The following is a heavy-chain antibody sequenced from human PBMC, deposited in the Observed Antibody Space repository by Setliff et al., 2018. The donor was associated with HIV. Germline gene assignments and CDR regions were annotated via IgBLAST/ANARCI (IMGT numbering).Heavy chain of an antibody. CDR1: GFTFSSYS. CDR2: IGSGGEIM. CDR3: AKSLLVAGNDY. Sequence: HPGGSLRLSCAASGFTFSSYSMNWVRQAPGKGLEWVSAIGSGGEIMFYADSVKGRFTISRDNSKNTLYLQMISLRADDTAVYYCAKSLLVAGNDYWGQGTLVTVSS. V-gene: IGHV3-23*01. D-gene: IGHD2-8*02. J-gene: IGHJ4*02.